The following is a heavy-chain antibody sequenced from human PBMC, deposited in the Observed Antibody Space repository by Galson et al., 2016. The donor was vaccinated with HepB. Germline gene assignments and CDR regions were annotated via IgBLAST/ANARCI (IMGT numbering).Heavy chain of an antibody. CDR2: IKQAGSEK. Sequence: SLRLSCAVSGFALGAFAMHWVRQTPGKGLEWVANIKQAGSEKFYVDSVKGRFTISRDNAKNSLYLQLNSLRAEDTAVYYCARDLLHFVLVPAAGTFDIWGQGTMVTVSS. J-gene: IGHJ3*02. CDR3: ARDLLHFVLVPAAGTFDI. D-gene: IGHD2-2*01. CDR1: GFALGAFA. V-gene: IGHV3-7*01.